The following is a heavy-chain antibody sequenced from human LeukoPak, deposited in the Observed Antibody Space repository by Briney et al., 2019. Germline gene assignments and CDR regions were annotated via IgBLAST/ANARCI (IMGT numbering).Heavy chain of an antibody. CDR3: ARQYEGGSYLK. J-gene: IGHJ4*02. CDR1: GFTFSSYA. V-gene: IGHV3-23*02. CDR2: ISGSGGNT. D-gene: IGHD1-26*01. Sequence: GGSLRLSCAASGFTFSSYAMSWVRQAPGKGLVWVSAISGSGGNTYYGDSVKGRFTISADKSISTAYLQWSSLKASDTAMYYCARQYEGGSYLKWGQGTLVTVSS.